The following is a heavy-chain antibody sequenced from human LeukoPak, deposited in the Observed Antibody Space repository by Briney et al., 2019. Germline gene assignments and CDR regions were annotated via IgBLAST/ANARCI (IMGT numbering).Heavy chain of an antibody. J-gene: IGHJ3*02. CDR2: IWYDGSNK. Sequence: GRSLRLSCAASGFTFSSYGMHWVRQAPGKGLEWVAVIWYDGSNKYYADSVKGRFTISRDNSKNTLYLQMNSLRAEDTAVYYCARIPLTDAFDIWGQGTMVTVSS. V-gene: IGHV3-33*01. CDR3: ARIPLTDAFDI. CDR1: GFTFSSYG.